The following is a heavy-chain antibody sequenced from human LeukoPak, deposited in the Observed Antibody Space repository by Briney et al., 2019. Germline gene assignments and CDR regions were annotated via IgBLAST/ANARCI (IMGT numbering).Heavy chain of an antibody. Sequence: GRSLRLSCAASGFTSSSYGMHWVRQAPGKGLEWVALISYDGSNKYYADSVKGRFTISRDNSKNTLYLQMNSLRTEDTAVYYCAKDRDSGSFRGAFDIWGQGTMVTVSS. CDR2: ISYDGSNK. J-gene: IGHJ3*02. CDR1: GFTSSSYG. V-gene: IGHV3-30*18. D-gene: IGHD1-26*01. CDR3: AKDRDSGSFRGAFDI.